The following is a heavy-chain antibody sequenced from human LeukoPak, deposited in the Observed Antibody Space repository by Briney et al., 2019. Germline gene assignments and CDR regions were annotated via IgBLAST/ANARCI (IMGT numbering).Heavy chain of an antibody. CDR2: ISYDGSNK. V-gene: IGHV3-30*18. CDR3: AKDISDSSVWFYYYGMDV. D-gene: IGHD6-19*01. J-gene: IGHJ6*02. CDR1: GFTFSSYG. Sequence: QSGGSLRLSCAASGFTFSSYGMHWVRQAPGKGLEWVAVISYDGSNKYYADSVKGRFTISRDNSKNTLYLQMNSLRAEDTAVYYCAKDISDSSVWFYYYGMDVWGQGTTVTVSS.